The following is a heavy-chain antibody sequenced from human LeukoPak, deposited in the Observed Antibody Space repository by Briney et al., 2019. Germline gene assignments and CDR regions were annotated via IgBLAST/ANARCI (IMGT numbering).Heavy chain of an antibody. Sequence: PSQTLSLTCTVSGDSISSGSYYWSWIRQPAGKGLEWIGRIYGRGGSNYNPSLKSRVTISVDTSKNQFSLKLSSVTAADTAVYYCARVPRALRYFDRLWYFDLWGRGTLVTVSS. D-gene: IGHD3-9*01. CDR3: ARVPRALRYFDRLWYFDL. CDR2: IYGRGGS. CDR1: GDSISSGSYY. V-gene: IGHV4-61*02. J-gene: IGHJ2*01.